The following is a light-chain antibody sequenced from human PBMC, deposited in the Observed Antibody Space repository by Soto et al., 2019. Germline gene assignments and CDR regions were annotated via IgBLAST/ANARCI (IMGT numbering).Light chain of an antibody. J-gene: IGKJ1*01. Sequence: EIELTQSPGTLSLSPGERATLSCRASQTVSGSQLAWYQQRPGQPPRLLIYGASSRATGIPDRFSGSGSGTDFTLTISRLEPEDFAVYYCQQYGSSPPWTFGQGTKVEIK. CDR1: QTVSGSQ. CDR3: QQYGSSPPWT. CDR2: GAS. V-gene: IGKV3-20*01.